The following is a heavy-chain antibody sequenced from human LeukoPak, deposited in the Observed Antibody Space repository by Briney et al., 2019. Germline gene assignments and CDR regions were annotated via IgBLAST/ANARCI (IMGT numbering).Heavy chain of an antibody. CDR3: ARGPNYDILTGYWGASNWFDP. D-gene: IGHD3-9*01. CDR1: GGTFSSYA. Sequence: SVKVSCKASGGTFSSYAISWVRQAPGQGLEWMGGIIPIFGTANYAQKFQGRVTITADESTSTAYMELSSLRSEDTAVYYCARGPNYDILTGYWGASNWFDPWGQGALVTVSS. CDR2: IIPIFGTA. J-gene: IGHJ5*02. V-gene: IGHV1-69*01.